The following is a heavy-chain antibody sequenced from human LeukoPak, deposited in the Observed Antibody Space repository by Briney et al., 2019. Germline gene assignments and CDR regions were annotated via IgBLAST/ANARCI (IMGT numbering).Heavy chain of an antibody. V-gene: IGHV4-39*07. Sequence: PSETLSLTCTVSGGSISSSSYYWGWIRQPPGKGLEWSGSIYYSGSTYYNPSLKSRVTISVDTSKNQFSLKLSSVTAADTAVYYCASITAVVGDDYYYYMDVWGKGTTVTVSS. J-gene: IGHJ6*03. D-gene: IGHD1-26*01. CDR1: GGSISSSSYY. CDR3: ASITAVVGDDYYYYMDV. CDR2: IYYSGST.